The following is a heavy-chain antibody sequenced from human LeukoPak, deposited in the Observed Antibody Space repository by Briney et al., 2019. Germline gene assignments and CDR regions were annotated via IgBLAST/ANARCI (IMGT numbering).Heavy chain of an antibody. J-gene: IGHJ5*02. CDR1: GFSFTTYR. D-gene: IGHD1-1*01. Sequence: GSLRLSCAASGFSFTTYRMIWVRQAPGKGLEWIGEINHSGSTNYNPSLKSRVTISVDTSKNQFSLKLSSVTAADTAVYYCASLRYSWNVPPDKNWFDPWGQGTLVTVSS. V-gene: IGHV4-34*01. CDR2: INHSGST. CDR3: ASLRYSWNVPPDKNWFDP.